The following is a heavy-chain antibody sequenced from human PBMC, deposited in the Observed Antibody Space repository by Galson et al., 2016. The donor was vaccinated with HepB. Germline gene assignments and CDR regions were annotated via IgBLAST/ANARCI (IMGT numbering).Heavy chain of an antibody. D-gene: IGHD4-11*01. CDR2: ISGDSDTI. J-gene: IGHJ5*02. CDR1: GFTFRTFS. Sequence: SLRLSCAASGFTFRTFSMDWVRQAPGKGLEWVSYISGDSDTIYYADSVKGRFTISRDNAKSSLNLQMNALRDEDTAVYYCARGPYSNSFDLWGQGTPVTVSS. CDR3: ARGPYSNSFDL. V-gene: IGHV3-48*02.